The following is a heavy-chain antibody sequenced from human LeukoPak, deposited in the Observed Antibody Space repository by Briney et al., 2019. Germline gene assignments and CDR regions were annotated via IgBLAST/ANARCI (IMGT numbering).Heavy chain of an antibody. Sequence: PSETLPLTCTVSGGSISSYYWSWIRQPPGEGLEWIGYIYYSGSTNYNPSLKSRVTISVDTSKNQFSLKLSSVTAADTAVYYCARLNPIAAAGIDYWGQGTLVTVSS. D-gene: IGHD6-13*01. CDR2: IYYSGST. J-gene: IGHJ4*02. CDR1: GGSISSYY. CDR3: ARLNPIAAAGIDY. V-gene: IGHV4-59*08.